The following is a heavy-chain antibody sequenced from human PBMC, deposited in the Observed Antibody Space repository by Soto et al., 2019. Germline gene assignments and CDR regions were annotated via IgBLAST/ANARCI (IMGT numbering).Heavy chain of an antibody. V-gene: IGHV3-21*01. CDR2: ISSSSSYI. Sequence: GSLRLSCAASGFTFSSYSMNWVRQAPGKGLEWVSSISSSSSYIYYADSVKGRFTISRDNAKNSLYLQMNSLRAEDTAVYYCARDLIAVAGTAGGFFDYWGQGTLVTVSS. D-gene: IGHD6-19*01. J-gene: IGHJ4*02. CDR1: GFTFSSYS. CDR3: ARDLIAVAGTAGGFFDY.